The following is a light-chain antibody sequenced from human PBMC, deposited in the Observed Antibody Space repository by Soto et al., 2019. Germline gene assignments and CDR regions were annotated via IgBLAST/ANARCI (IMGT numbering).Light chain of an antibody. Sequence: DIQMTQSPSSLSASVGDRVTITCRASQDISNFLAWYQQKPGKVPKLLIYAASTLQSGVPSRFSGSGSGTDFTLTISSLQPGDVATYYCQKYNSAPRTFGQGTKVEIK. J-gene: IGKJ1*01. V-gene: IGKV1-27*01. CDR1: QDISNF. CDR2: AAS. CDR3: QKYNSAPRT.